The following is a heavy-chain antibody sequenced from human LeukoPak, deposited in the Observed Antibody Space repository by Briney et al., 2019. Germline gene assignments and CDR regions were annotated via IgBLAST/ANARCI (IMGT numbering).Heavy chain of an antibody. D-gene: IGHD3-9*01. CDR3: ARQGYDILTGYDY. J-gene: IGHJ4*02. CDR1: GGSISSYY. V-gene: IGHV4-59*01. CDR2: IYYSGST. Sequence: PSETLSLTCTVSGGSISSYYWSWIRQPPGEGLEWIGYIYYSGSTNYNPSLKSRVTISVDTSKNQFSLKLSSVTAADTAVYYCARQGYDILTGYDYWGQGTLATVSS.